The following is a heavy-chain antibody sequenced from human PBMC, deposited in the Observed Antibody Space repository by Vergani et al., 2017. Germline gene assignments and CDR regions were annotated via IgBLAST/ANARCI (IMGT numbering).Heavy chain of an antibody. D-gene: IGHD3-22*01. CDR3: AEGSLYYYDTSGYPGGMDV. CDR1: GGTFSSYV. Sequence: QVQLVQSGAEVKKPGSSVKVSCKASGGTFSSYVISWVRQAPGQGLEWMGGIIPIFGTANYAQKFQGRVTITADESTSTAYLELSSLRSEDTAVYYCAEGSLYYYDTSGYPGGMDVWGQGTTVTVSS. V-gene: IGHV1-69*12. J-gene: IGHJ6*02. CDR2: IIPIFGTA.